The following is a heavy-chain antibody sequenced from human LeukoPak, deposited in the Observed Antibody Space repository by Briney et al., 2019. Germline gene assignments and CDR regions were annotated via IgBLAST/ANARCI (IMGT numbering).Heavy chain of an antibody. D-gene: IGHD2-15*01. CDR3: AREGLGSGRGGDFDL. V-gene: IGHV4-39*07. CDR2: IYYTGNT. Sequence: SETLSLTCTVSGISISSSNSYWGWIRQPPGKGLEWIGSIYYTGNTYYNASLKSRVTISIDTSKNQFSLKLTSVPAADTAVYYCAREGLGSGRGGDFDLWGRGTLVTVSS. J-gene: IGHJ2*01. CDR1: GISISSSNSY.